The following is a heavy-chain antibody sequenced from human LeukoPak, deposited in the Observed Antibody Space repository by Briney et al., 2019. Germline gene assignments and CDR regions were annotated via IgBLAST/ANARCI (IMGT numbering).Heavy chain of an antibody. CDR1: GGSISSYY. CDR3: ARRRRLPRNLDY. J-gene: IGHJ4*02. D-gene: IGHD3-16*01. V-gene: IGHV4-59*12. Sequence: SETLSLTCTVSGGSISSYYWSWIRQPPGKGLEWIGYIYDSGSTNYNPSLKSRVTISVDTSKNQFSLKLSSVTAADTAVYYCARRRRLPRNLDYWGQGTLVTVSS. CDR2: IYDSGST.